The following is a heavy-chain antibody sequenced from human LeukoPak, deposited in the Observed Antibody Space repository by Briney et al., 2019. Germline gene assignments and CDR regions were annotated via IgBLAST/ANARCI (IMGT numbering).Heavy chain of an antibody. V-gene: IGHV4-30-2*01. CDR2: IYHSGST. CDR3: ARAQTPLKAFDI. Sequence: PSETLSLTCTVSGGSISSGGYNWSWIRQPPGKGLEWIGYIYHSGSTYYNPSLKSRVTISVDRSKNQFSLKLSSVTAADTAVYYCARAQTPLKAFDIWGQGTMVTVSS. CDR1: GGSISSGGYN. J-gene: IGHJ3*02.